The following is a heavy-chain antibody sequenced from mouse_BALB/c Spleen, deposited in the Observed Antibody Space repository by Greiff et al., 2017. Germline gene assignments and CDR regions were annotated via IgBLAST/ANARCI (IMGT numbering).Heavy chain of an antibody. CDR3: ARCDYDYDEAWFAY. J-gene: IGHJ3*01. CDR2: ISYSGST. CDR1: GDSITSGY. Sequence: EVKLVESGPSLVKPSQTLSLTCSVTGDSITSGYWNWIRKFPGNKLEYMGYISYSGSTYYNPSLKSRISITRDTSKNQYYLQLNSVTTEDTATYYCARCDYDYDEAWFAYWGQGTLVTVSA. V-gene: IGHV3-8*02. D-gene: IGHD2-4*01.